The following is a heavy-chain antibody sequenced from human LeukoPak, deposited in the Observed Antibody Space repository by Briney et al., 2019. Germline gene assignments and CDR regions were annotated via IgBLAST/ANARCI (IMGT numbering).Heavy chain of an antibody. V-gene: IGHV3-23*01. J-gene: IGHJ4*02. CDR2: TSGSGGST. CDR3: AKDLSPYWEWFGELITLNFDY. Sequence: GGSLRLSCAASGFTFSSYAMSWVRHAPGKGLEWVSATSGSGGSTYYADSVKGRFTISRDNSKNTLYLQMNSLRAEDTAVYYCAKDLSPYWEWFGELITLNFDYWGQGTLVTVSS. D-gene: IGHD3-10*01. CDR1: GFTFSSYA.